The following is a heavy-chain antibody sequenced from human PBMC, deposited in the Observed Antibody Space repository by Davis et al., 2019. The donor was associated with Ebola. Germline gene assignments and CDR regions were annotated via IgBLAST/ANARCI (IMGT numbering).Heavy chain of an antibody. CDR2: ISGSGGST. Sequence: GESLKIPCAASGFTFSSHAMSWVRQAPGKGLEWVSAISGSGGSTYYADSVKGRFTISRDNSKNTLYLQMNSLRAEDTAVYYCARGPSSTSPRRFDYWGQGTLVTVSS. V-gene: IGHV3-23*01. J-gene: IGHJ4*02. CDR3: ARGPSSTSPRRFDY. CDR1: GFTFSSHA. D-gene: IGHD2-2*01.